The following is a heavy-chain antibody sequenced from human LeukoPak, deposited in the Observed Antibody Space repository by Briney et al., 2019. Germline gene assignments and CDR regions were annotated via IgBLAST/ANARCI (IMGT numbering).Heavy chain of an antibody. D-gene: IGHD3-3*01. Sequence: ASVKVSCKASGYTFTGYYMHWVRQAPGQGLEWMGRINPNSGGTNYAQKFQGRVIMTRDTSISTAYMELSRLRSDDTAVYYCARGLFGEDAFDIWGQGTMVTVSS. CDR2: INPNSGGT. CDR3: ARGLFGEDAFDI. V-gene: IGHV1-2*06. J-gene: IGHJ3*02. CDR1: GYTFTGYY.